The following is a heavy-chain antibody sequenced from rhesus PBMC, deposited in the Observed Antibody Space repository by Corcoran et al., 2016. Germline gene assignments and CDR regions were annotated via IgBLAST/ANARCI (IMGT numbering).Heavy chain of an antibody. CDR2: ITYRGST. Sequence: QVQLQESGPGLVKPSETLSLTCAVSGYSISSGYYWSWIRPPPGEGLEWIGYITYRGSTSDNPALKIRVTISRDTAKKQFSLKLSSVTAADTAVHYCARDGAAAGTPLGLDAFDYWGQGVLVTVSS. D-gene: IGHD6-25*01. CDR1: GYSISSGYY. V-gene: IGHV4-122*02. J-gene: IGHJ4*01. CDR3: ARDGAAAGTPLGLDAFDY.